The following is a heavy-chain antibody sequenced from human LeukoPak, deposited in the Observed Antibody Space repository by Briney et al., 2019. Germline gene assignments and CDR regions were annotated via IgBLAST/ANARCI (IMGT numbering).Heavy chain of an antibody. D-gene: IGHD3-3*01. CDR2: IYSGGST. J-gene: IGHJ4*02. CDR3: ARGGHDFWSGSFWIDY. V-gene: IGHV3-66*01. CDR1: GFTVSSNY. Sequence: PGGSLRLSCAASGFTVSSNYMSWVRQAPGKGLEWVSVIYSGGSTYYADSVKGRFTISRDNSKNTLYLQMNSLRAEDTAVYYCARGGHDFWSGSFWIDYWGQGTLVTVSS.